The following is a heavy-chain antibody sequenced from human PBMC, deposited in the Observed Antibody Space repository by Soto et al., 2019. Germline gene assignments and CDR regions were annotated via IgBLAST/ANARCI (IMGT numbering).Heavy chain of an antibody. J-gene: IGHJ5*02. CDR2: MNPGSGDT. CDR3: ARMATFGSLNWFDP. CDR1: GYSFTNND. D-gene: IGHD3-16*01. Sequence: ASVKVSCKASGYSFTNNDVSWVRQATGQGLEWMGWMNPGSGDTGYAQKFQGRVTMTRDISIATAYLELSSLRSDDTAIYYCARMATFGSLNWFDPWGQGTLVTVS. V-gene: IGHV1-8*01.